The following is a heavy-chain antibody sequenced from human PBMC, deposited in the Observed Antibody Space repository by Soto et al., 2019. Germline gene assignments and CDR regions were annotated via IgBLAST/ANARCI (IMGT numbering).Heavy chain of an antibody. V-gene: IGHV1-18*04. J-gene: IGHJ4*02. CDR1: GYNFAGSG. Sequence: QVQLVQSGAEVKKPGASVKVSCKASGYNFAGSGFNWVRQAPGQGLEWMGWISANSGDTNYVQNLQGRVTMTTDTSTSTAYMELRSLTSDDTAVYYCARAGASNWNYVSSSSWGQGTLVTVSS. CDR3: ARAGASNWNYVSSSS. CDR2: ISANSGDT. D-gene: IGHD1-7*01.